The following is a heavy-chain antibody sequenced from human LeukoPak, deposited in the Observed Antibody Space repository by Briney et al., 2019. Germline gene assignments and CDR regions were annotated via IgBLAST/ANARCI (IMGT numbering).Heavy chain of an antibody. CDR3: ARDLRYSYGPLDY. CDR2: IIPILGIA. D-gene: IGHD5-18*01. V-gene: IGHV1-69*04. J-gene: IGHJ4*02. Sequence: ASAKVSCKASGGTFSSYAISWVRQAPGQGLEWMGRIIPILGIANYAQKFQGRVTITADKSTSTAYMELSSLRSEDTAVYYCARDLRYSYGPLDYWGQGTLVTVSS. CDR1: GGTFSSYA.